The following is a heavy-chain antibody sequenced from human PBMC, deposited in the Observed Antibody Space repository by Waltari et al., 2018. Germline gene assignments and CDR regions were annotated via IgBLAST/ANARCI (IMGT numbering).Heavy chain of an antibody. Sequence: QVQLQESGPGLVKPSETLSLTCTVSGGSISSYYWSWIRQPPGKGLEWIGYIYYSGSTNYNPSLKSRVTISVDTSKNQFSLKLSSVTAADTAVYYCARLRLEPPPSYYYYMDVWGKGTTVTISS. CDR2: IYYSGST. V-gene: IGHV4-59*08. CDR3: ARLRLEPPPSYYYYMDV. J-gene: IGHJ6*03. CDR1: GGSISSYY. D-gene: IGHD1-1*01.